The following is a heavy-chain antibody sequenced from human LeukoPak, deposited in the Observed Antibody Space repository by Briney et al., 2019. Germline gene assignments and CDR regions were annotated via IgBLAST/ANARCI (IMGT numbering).Heavy chain of an antibody. V-gene: IGHV4-61*02. D-gene: IGHD2-15*01. CDR1: SRSISSSSYF. Sequence: SQTLSLTCTVYSRSISSSSYFWSWIRQPAGKGLERIGRVYASGSTNYNPSLKSRVTISVDTSKNQFSLKLSSVTAADTAVYYCAREHCSGGSCYSNWFDPWGQGTLVTVSS. J-gene: IGHJ5*02. CDR2: VYASGST. CDR3: AREHCSGGSCYSNWFDP.